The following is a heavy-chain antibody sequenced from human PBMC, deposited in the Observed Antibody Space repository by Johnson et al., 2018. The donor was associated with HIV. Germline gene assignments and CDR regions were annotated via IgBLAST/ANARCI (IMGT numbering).Heavy chain of an antibody. V-gene: IGHV3-30*04. Sequence: HVQLVESGGGVVRPGRSLRLSCAASGFTFSSFTMHWVRQAPGKGLEWVAVISDDVSSTYYVDSVKGRFPISRDNAKNSLYLQLNSLRAEDTAVYYCARAPGVWELRHPGTFDVWGQGTLVTFSS. CDR3: ARAPGVWELRHPGTFDV. CDR2: ISDDVSST. CDR1: GFTFSSFT. J-gene: IGHJ3*01. D-gene: IGHD3-3*01.